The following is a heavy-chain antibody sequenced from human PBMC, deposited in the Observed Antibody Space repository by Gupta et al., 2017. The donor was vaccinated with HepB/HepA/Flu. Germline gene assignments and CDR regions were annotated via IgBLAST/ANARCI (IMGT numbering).Heavy chain of an antibody. Sequence: QVQLVESAGGVVQPVRSLRLSCAASGLTLSGDALHWVRQAPGKGLEWVAALSHDASNEYYADSVKGRFAISRDISKNTFYLQMHSLRPEDTAMYYCTRAPHGLDVWGQGTTVTVSS. V-gene: IGHV3-30*09. CDR2: LSHDASNE. CDR3: TRAPHGLDV. J-gene: IGHJ6*02. CDR1: GLTLSGDA.